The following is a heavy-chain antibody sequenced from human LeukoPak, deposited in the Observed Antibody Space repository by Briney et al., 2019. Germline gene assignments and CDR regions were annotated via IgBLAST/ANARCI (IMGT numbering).Heavy chain of an antibody. D-gene: IGHD3-10*01. CDR2: ISGSGGST. Sequence: GGSLRLSCAASGFTFSSYAMSWVRQAPGKGLEWVSAISGSGGSTYYADSVKGRFTISRDNSKNTLYLQMNSLRAEDTTVYYCAKVDGGASDFDYWGQGTLVTVSS. V-gene: IGHV3-23*01. CDR1: GFTFSSYA. CDR3: AKVDGGASDFDY. J-gene: IGHJ4*02.